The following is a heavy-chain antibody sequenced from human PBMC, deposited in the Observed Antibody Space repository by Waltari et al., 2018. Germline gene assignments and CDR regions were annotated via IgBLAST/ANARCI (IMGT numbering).Heavy chain of an antibody. D-gene: IGHD6-19*01. CDR2: ISGSGGST. Sequence: EVQLLESGGGLVQPGGSLRLSCAASGFTFSSYAMSWVRQAHGKGLEWVSAISGSGGSTYYADSVKGRFTISRDNSKNTLYLQMNSLRAEDTAVYYCAKEIGVVAGTMVAGFDYWGQGTLVTVSS. J-gene: IGHJ4*02. CDR3: AKEIGVVAGTMVAGFDY. CDR1: GFTFSSYA. V-gene: IGHV3-23*01.